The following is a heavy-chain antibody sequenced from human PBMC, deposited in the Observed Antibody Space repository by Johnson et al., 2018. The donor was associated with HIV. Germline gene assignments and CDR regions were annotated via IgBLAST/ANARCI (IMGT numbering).Heavy chain of an antibody. CDR2: ISYDGSNK. CDR3: ARCDSSSPLRAFDI. D-gene: IGHD6-6*01. J-gene: IGHJ3*02. CDR1: GFMFSSFA. Sequence: QVQLVESGGGVVQPGRSLRLSCAASGFMFSSFAMHWVRQAPGKGLEWVAVISYDGSNKYYIDSVKGRFTISRDNSKNTLYLQMNSLRAEDASVYHCARCDSSSPLRAFDIWGQGTMVTVSS. V-gene: IGHV3-30*03.